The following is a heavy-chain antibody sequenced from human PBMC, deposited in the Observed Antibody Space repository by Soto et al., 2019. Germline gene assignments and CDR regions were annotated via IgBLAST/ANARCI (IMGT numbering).Heavy chain of an antibody. V-gene: IGHV3-23*01. J-gene: IGHJ4*02. CDR2: ITDTGGDA. CDR1: GLTFGSRA. Sequence: LRLSCVASGLTFGSRAMSWVRQAPGEGLQWVSTITDTGGDAKYADSVRGRFVISRDNSKKTLYLQMTSLTAEDSAMYYCARGSTDSYPGSRIFDFWGRGTLVTVSS. CDR3: ARGSTDSYPGSRIFDF. D-gene: IGHD3-10*01.